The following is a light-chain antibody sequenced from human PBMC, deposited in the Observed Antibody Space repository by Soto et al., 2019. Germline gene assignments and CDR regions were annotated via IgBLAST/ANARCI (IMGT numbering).Light chain of an antibody. CDR1: QCVSSRY. J-gene: IGKJ5*01. V-gene: IGKV3-20*01. CDR2: GAS. Sequence: EIVLTQSPGTLSLSPGERTTLSCSASQCVSSRYLAWYQQKPGQAPRLLIYGASSRATGIPDRFSGSGSGTDFTLTISRLEPEDFAVYYCQQYNNWPRITFGQGTRLEI. CDR3: QQYNNWPRIT.